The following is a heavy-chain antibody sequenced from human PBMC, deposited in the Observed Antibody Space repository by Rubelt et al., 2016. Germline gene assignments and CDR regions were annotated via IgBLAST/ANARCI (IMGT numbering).Heavy chain of an antibody. CDR2: IKYDASAT. CDR1: GVRLSGDW. V-gene: IGHV3-7*04. CDR3: ARKNDFDI. J-gene: IGHJ3*02. Sequence: VQLVESGGGVVQPGRSLRLSCAASGVRLSGDWMSWVRQAPGRGLEWVANIKYDASATSYGASVKGGFTISRDNAKNSVYLQMNSLRVEDTAVYYCARKNDFDIWGQGTMVIVSS.